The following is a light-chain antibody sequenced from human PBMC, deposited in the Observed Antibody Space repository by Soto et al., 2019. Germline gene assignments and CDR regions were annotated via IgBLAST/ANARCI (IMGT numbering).Light chain of an antibody. CDR1: QSINSW. CDR2: KAS. CDR3: QQYNSSPYT. J-gene: IGKJ2*01. V-gene: IGKV1-5*03. Sequence: DFPMTQFPSTLSASVGDRVTITCRASQSINSWLAWYQQKPGKAPNLLIYKASSLESGVPSRFSGSGSGTEFTLTISSLQPDDFATYYCQQYNSSPYTFGQGTKLESK.